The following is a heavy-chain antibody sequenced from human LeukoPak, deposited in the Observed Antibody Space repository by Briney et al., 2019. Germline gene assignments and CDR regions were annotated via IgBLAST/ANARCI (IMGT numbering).Heavy chain of an antibody. CDR3: ARQSVVVVPAAVFDY. V-gene: IGHV4-38-2*01. J-gene: IGHJ4*02. CDR1: GYSISSGYY. D-gene: IGHD2-2*01. CDR2: IYHSGST. Sequence: PSETLSLXCAVSGYSISSGYYWGWIRQPPGTGLEWIGSIYHSGSTYYNPSLKSRVTISVDTSKNQFSLKLSSVTAADTAVYYCARQSVVVVPAAVFDYWGQGTLVTASS.